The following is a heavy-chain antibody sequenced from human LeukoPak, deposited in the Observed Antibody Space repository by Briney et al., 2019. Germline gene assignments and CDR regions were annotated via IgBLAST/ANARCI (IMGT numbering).Heavy chain of an antibody. V-gene: IGHV1-69*06. CDR3: ARVPNTAMATGNY. CDR2: IIPIFGTA. D-gene: IGHD5-18*01. Sequence: SVKVSCKASGGTFSSYAISWVRQAPGQGLEWMGGIIPIFGTANYAQKFQGRVTISVDTSKNQFSLKLSSVTAADTAVYYCARVPNTAMATGNYWGQGTLVTVSS. CDR1: GGTFSSYA. J-gene: IGHJ4*02.